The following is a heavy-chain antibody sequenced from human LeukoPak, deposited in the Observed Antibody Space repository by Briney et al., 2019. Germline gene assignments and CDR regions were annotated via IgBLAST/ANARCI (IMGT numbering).Heavy chain of an antibody. CDR1: GYTFTSYD. J-gene: IGHJ4*02. V-gene: IGHV1-8*03. Sequence: GASVKVSCKASGYTFTSYDINWVRQATGQGLEWMGWMNPNSGNTGYAQKFQGRVTITRNTSISTAYMELSSLRSEDTAVYYCARKTRITIFGVVIRYYFDYWGQGTLVTVSS. D-gene: IGHD3-3*01. CDR3: ARKTRITIFGVVIRYYFDY. CDR2: MNPNSGNT.